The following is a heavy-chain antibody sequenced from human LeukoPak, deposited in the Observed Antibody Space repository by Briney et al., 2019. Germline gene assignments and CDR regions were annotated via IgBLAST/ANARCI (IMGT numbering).Heavy chain of an antibody. V-gene: IGHV4-59*11. CDR3: AGELRFFSSSDYTDV. Sequence: SETLSLTCTVSGGSISSHYWSWIRQPPGKGLEWIGYIYYSGSTNYNPSLKSRVTISVDTSKNQFSLKLSSVTAADTAVYYCAGELRFFSSSDYTDVWGKGTTVTVSS. CDR1: GGSISSHY. D-gene: IGHD3-3*01. J-gene: IGHJ6*03. CDR2: IYYSGST.